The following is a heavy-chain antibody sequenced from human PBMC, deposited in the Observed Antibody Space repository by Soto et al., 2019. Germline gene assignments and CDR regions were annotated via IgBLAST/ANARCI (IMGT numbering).Heavy chain of an antibody. CDR1: GGSISSYY. CDR3: GGKNYDSSGYFDY. Sequence: PSETLYLTCTVSGGSISSYYWSWIRQPPGKGLEWIGYMYYSGSTNYNPSLKSRVTISVDTSKNQFSLKLSSVTAADTAVYYCGGKNYDSSGYFDYWGQGTLVTVSS. CDR2: MYYSGST. V-gene: IGHV4-59*01. J-gene: IGHJ4*02. D-gene: IGHD3-22*01.